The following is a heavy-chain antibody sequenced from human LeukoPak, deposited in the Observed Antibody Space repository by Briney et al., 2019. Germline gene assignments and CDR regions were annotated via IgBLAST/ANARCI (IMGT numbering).Heavy chain of an antibody. CDR3: ARDDYGGKLDI. V-gene: IGHV3-33*01. D-gene: IGHD4-23*01. Sequence: GRSLRLSCAASGFTSSSYGMHWVRQAPGKGLEWVAVIWYDGSNKYYADSVKGRFTISRDNSKNTLYLQMNSLRAEDTAVYYCARDDYGGKLDIWGQGTVVTVSS. CDR2: IWYDGSNK. CDR1: GFTSSSYG. J-gene: IGHJ3*02.